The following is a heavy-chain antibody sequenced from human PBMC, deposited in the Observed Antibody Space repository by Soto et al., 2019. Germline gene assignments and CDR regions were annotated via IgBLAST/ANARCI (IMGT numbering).Heavy chain of an antibody. CDR1: GGSFSGYY. CDR3: ARPSSSAYDP. CDR2: INHSGST. J-gene: IGHJ5*02. Sequence: SETLSLTCAVYGGSFSGYYCSWIRQPPGKGLEWIGEINHSGSTNYNPSLKSRVTISVDTSKNQFSLKLSSVTAADTAVYYCARPSSSAYDPWGQGTLVTVSS. D-gene: IGHD6-25*01. V-gene: IGHV4-34*01.